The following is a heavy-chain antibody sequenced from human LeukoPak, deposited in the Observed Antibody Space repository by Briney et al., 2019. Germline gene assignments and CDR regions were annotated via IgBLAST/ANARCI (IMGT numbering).Heavy chain of an antibody. J-gene: IGHJ3*02. CDR2: IYTSGST. CDR3: ARHNYYGSGTMGAFDI. Sequence: SQTLSLTCTVSGGSISSGSYYWSWIRQPAGKGLEWIGRIYTSGSTNYNPSLKSRVTISVDTSKDQFSLKLTSVTAADTAVYYCARHNYYGSGTMGAFDIWGQGTMVTVSS. D-gene: IGHD3-10*01. V-gene: IGHV4-61*02. CDR1: GGSISSGSYY.